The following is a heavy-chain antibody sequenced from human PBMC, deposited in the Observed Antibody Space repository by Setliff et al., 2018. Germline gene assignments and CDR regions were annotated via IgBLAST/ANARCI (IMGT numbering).Heavy chain of an antibody. CDR1: GGSISSSSYY. Sequence: SETLSLTCAVSGGSISSSSYYWGWIRQPPGKGLEWIGSIYYSGSTYYNPSLKSRVTISVDTSKNQFSLKLVSMTAADTAVYYCARQQQLVIGSTAYYYYGMDVWGQGTTVTVSS. CDR3: ARQQQLVIGSTAYYYYGMDV. J-gene: IGHJ6*02. V-gene: IGHV4-39*07. CDR2: IYYSGST. D-gene: IGHD6-13*01.